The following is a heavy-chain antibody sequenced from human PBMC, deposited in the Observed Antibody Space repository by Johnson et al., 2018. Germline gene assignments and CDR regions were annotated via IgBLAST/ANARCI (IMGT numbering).Heavy chain of an antibody. V-gene: IGHV3-69-1*01. Sequence: VQLVESGGGLVQPGGSLRLSCAVSTSTFNTQHYNWVRQAPGKGLEWLAYVSSTNAIFYADSVKGRFTIPKDNAKTSVFLQMDSLRADDTAVYYCVKDQDWAFDIWGQGTMVTVSS. CDR2: VSSTNAI. D-gene: IGHD3-9*01. CDR3: VKDQDWAFDI. J-gene: IGHJ3*02. CDR1: TSTFNTQH.